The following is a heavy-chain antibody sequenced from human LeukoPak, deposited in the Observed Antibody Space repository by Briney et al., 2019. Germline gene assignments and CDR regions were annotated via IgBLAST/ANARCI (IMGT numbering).Heavy chain of an antibody. CDR3: ARWTGLNYDFWSGHNWFDP. J-gene: IGHJ5*02. CDR2: IIPIFGTA. D-gene: IGHD3-3*01. CDR1: GYTFTSYG. Sequence: EASVKVSCKASGYTFTSYGISWVRQAPGQGLEWMGGIIPIFGTANYAQKFQGRVTITADESTSTAYMELSSLRSEDTAVYSCARWTGLNYDFWSGHNWFDPWGQGTQVTVSS. V-gene: IGHV1-69*13.